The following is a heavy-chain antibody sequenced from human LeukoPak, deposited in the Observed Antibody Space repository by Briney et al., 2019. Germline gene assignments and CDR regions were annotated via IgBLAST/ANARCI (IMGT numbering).Heavy chain of an antibody. D-gene: IGHD4-17*01. CDR2: INHSGST. J-gene: IGHJ5*02. V-gene: IGHV4-34*01. CDR3: ASLHDYGDYLNWFDP. Sequence: SETLSLTCAVHGGSFSGYCWSWIRQPPGKGLEWIGEINHSGSTNYNPSLKSRVTISVDTSKNQFSLKLSSVTAADTAVYYCASLHDYGDYLNWFDPWGQGTLVTVSS. CDR1: GGSFSGYC.